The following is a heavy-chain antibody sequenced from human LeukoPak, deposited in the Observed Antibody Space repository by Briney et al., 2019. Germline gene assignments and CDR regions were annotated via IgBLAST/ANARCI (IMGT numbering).Heavy chain of an antibody. CDR1: GGTFSSYA. CDR2: MNPNSGNT. D-gene: IGHD1-1*01. V-gene: IGHV1-8*02. CDR3: AARVRYGMDV. Sequence: ASVKVSCKASGGTFSSYAISWVRQAPGQGLEWMGWMNPNSGNTGYAQKFQGRVTMTRNTSISTAYMELSSLRSEDTAVYYCAARVRYGMDVWGQGTTVTVSS. J-gene: IGHJ6*02.